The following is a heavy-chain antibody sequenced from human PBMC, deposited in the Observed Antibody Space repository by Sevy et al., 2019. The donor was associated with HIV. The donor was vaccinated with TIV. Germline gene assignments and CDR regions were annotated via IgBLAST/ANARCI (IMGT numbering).Heavy chain of an antibody. D-gene: IGHD3-22*01. CDR3: ATTKDYYESSGYPFDY. J-gene: IGHJ4*02. CDR1: GYTLTQLS. Sequence: ASVQVSCKVSGYTLTQLSMNWVRQAPGKGLEWMGSFDPEDGETIYAQNFQGRVTMTEDRSTDTAYMDLSSLRSEDTAVYYCATTKDYYESSGYPFDYWGQGTLVTVSS. V-gene: IGHV1-24*01. CDR2: FDPEDGET.